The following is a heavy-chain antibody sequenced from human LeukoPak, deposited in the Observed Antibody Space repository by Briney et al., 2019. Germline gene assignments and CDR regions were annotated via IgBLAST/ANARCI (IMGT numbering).Heavy chain of an antibody. V-gene: IGHV4-39*01. CDR1: GGSISSSSYY. CDR3: VRLPGNYAIGAFDI. D-gene: IGHD4-11*01. Sequence: SETLSLTCTVSGGSISSSSYYWGWIRQPPGKGLEWIGSIYYSGSTYYNASLKSRVTISVDTSKNQFSLKLSSVTAADTALYYCVRLPGNYAIGAFDIWGQGTMVTVSS. J-gene: IGHJ3*02. CDR2: IYYSGST.